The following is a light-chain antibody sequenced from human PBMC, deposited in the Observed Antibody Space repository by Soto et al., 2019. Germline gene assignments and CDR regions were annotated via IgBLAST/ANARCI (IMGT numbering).Light chain of an antibody. V-gene: IGKV1-12*01. CDR2: AAS. Sequence: DIQMPQSPSSVSASVGDRVTITCRASQGISSRLAWYQQKPGKAPNLLIYAASSLQSGVPSRFSGSVSETDFTLTIGSLQPEDFATYYCQQSNSFPLTFGGGTKVEIK. J-gene: IGKJ4*01. CDR3: QQSNSFPLT. CDR1: QGISSR.